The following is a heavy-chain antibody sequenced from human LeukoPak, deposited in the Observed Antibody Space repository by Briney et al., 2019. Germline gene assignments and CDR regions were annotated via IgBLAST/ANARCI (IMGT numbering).Heavy chain of an antibody. CDR2: ISGSGGRT. Sequence: GGSLRLSCAVSGITLSNYGMSWVRQAPGKGLEWVAGISGSGGRTTYADSVKGRFTISRDNPKNTLYLQMSSLRVEDTAVYFCARRGVVIRVILVGFHKEAYYFDSWGQGALVTVSS. V-gene: IGHV3-23*01. CDR1: GITLSNYG. D-gene: IGHD3-22*01. CDR3: ARRGVVIRVILVGFHKEAYYFDS. J-gene: IGHJ4*02.